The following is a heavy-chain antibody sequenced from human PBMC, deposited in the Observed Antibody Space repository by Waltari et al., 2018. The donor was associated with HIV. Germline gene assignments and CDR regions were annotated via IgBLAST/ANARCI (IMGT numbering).Heavy chain of an antibody. J-gene: IGHJ4*02. Sequence: QVQLVQSGAEGTKHADSVTCACTACGYSLPSYDMHWVRLAPGEGLEWMGWLNTNTANPTDAQGFTGRFVFSLDTSVSTAYLQISSLKAEDTAVYYCARDALWYSSGLPYYFDYWGQGTLVTVSS. V-gene: IGHV7-4-1*02. CDR3: ARDALWYSSGLPYYFDY. D-gene: IGHD6-19*01. CDR2: LNTNTANP. CDR1: GYSLPSYD.